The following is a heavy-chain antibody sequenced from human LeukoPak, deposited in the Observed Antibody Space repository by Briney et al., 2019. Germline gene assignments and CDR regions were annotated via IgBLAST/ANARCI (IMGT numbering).Heavy chain of an antibody. CDR1: GFTFSSYW. CDR2: INSDGSST. J-gene: IGHJ6*02. CDR3: ARAANPRPYCSGGSCYSPYYYYGMDV. V-gene: IGHV3-74*01. D-gene: IGHD2-15*01. Sequence: PGGSLRLYCAASGFTFSSYWMHWVRQAPGKGLVWVSRINSDGSSTSYADSVKGRFTISGDNAKNTLYMQITSLSAEDTAVYYCARAANPRPYCSGGSCYSPYYYYGMDVWGQGTPVTVSS.